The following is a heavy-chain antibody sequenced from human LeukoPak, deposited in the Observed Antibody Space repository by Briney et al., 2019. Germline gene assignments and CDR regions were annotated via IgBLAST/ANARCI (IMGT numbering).Heavy chain of an antibody. D-gene: IGHD3-22*01. J-gene: IGHJ4*02. CDR2: ISAYNGNT. V-gene: IGHV1-18*01. CDR1: GYTFTSYG. CDR3: ARAARYYYDSSGYYYH. Sequence: GASVKVSCKVSGYTFTSYGISWVRQAPGQGLEWMGWISAYNGNTNYAQKLQGRVTMTTDTSTSTAYMELRSLRSDDTAVYYCARAARYYYDSSGYYYHWGQGTLVTVSS.